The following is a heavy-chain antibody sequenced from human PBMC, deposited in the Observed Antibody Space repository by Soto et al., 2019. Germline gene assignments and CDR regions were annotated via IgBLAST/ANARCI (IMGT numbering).Heavy chain of an antibody. CDR3: AAAGHSDAFDI. D-gene: IGHD6-13*01. Sequence: GGSLRLSCAAPGFTFSSYDMHWVRQATGKGLEWVSAIGTAGDTYYPGSVKGRFTISRENAKNSLYLQMNSLRAGDTAAYYCAAAGHSDAFDIWGQGTMVTVSS. CDR1: GFTFSSYD. CDR2: IGTAGDT. V-gene: IGHV3-13*01. J-gene: IGHJ3*02.